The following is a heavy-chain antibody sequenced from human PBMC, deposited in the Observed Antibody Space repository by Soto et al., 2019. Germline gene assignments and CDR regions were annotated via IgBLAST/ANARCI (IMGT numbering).Heavy chain of an antibody. CDR1: GGTFSSYA. J-gene: IGHJ6*02. CDR2: IIPIFGTA. V-gene: IGHV1-69*01. CDR3: VSARIVGATLNPYYYYYGMDV. Sequence: QVQLVQSGAEVKKPGSSVKVSCKASGGTFSSYAISWVRQAPGQGLEWMGGIIPIFGTANYAQKFQGRVTITADESTSTAYMELSSLRSEDTAVYYCVSARIVGATLNPYYYYYGMDVWGQGTTVTVSS. D-gene: IGHD1-26*01.